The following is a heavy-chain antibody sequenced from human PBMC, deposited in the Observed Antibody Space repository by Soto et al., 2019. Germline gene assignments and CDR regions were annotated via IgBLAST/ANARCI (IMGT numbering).Heavy chain of an antibody. Sequence: ASVKVSCKASGYTFTSYGISWVRQAPGQGLEWMGWISAYNGNTNYAQKLQGRVTMTTDTSTSTAYMELRSLRSHDTAVYYCASNSGYDGSPETHFDYWGQGTLVTVS. D-gene: IGHD5-12*01. CDR1: GYTFTSYG. J-gene: IGHJ4*02. CDR2: ISAYNGNT. CDR3: ASNSGYDGSPETHFDY. V-gene: IGHV1-18*01.